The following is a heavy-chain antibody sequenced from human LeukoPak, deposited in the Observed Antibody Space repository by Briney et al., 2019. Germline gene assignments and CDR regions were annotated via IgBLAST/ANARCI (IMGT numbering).Heavy chain of an antibody. J-gene: IGHJ4*02. CDR1: GFTFSSCA. CDR3: GSPRYYDFWGGADY. CDR2: ISASGGT. V-gene: IGHV3-23*01. D-gene: IGHD3-3*01. Sequence: GGSLRLSCAVSGFTFSSCAMTWVRQAPGKGLEWVSAISASGGTHYADSVKGRFTISRDNSKNTLFLQMNNLRAEDTAVYYCGSPRYYDFWGGADYWGQGTLVTVSS.